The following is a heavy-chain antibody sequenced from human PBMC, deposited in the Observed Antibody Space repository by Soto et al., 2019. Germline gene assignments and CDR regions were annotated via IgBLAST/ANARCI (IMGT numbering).Heavy chain of an antibody. D-gene: IGHD1-7*01. J-gene: IGHJ4*02. CDR3: AKFRYNWNSASDY. Sequence: GGSLRLSCAASGFTFSSYAMSWVRQAPGKGLEWVPAISGSGGSTYYADSVKGRFTISRDNSKNTLYLQMNSLRAEDTAVYYCAKFRYNWNSASDYWGQGTLVTVSS. CDR1: GFTFSSYA. CDR2: ISGSGGST. V-gene: IGHV3-23*01.